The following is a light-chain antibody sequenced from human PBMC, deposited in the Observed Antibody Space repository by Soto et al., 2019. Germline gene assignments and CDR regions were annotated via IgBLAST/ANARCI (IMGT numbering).Light chain of an antibody. V-gene: IGKV3-11*01. Sequence: EIVLTQSAATLFLYPGERANLXCRASQSFRGLFAWHQQKPGQAPRLLIYDAYNRAHGSPTRFSGSGSVTDFTRTISSLEPEDSAVYYGQQRHMWPITFGQGTRLEIK. CDR3: QQRHMWPIT. CDR2: DAY. J-gene: IGKJ5*01. CDR1: QSFRGL.